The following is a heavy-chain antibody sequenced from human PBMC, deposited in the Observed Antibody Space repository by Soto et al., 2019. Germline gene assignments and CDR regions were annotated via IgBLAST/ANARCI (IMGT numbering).Heavy chain of an antibody. CDR2: IIPIFGTA. J-gene: IGHJ3*02. Sequence: GASVKVSCKASGGTFSSYAISWVRQAPGQGLEWMGGIIPIFGTANYAQKFQGRVTITADESTSTAYMELSSLRSEDTAVYYCARDKPPLNYDSSADAFDIWGQGTMVTVSS. D-gene: IGHD3-22*01. V-gene: IGHV1-69*13. CDR1: GGTFSSYA. CDR3: ARDKPPLNYDSSADAFDI.